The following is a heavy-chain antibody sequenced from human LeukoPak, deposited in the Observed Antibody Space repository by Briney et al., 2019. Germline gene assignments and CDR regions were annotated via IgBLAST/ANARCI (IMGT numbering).Heavy chain of an antibody. J-gene: IGHJ5*02. CDR2: INHSGST. CDR1: GGSFSGYY. V-gene: IGHV4-34*01. Sequence: PSETLSLTCAVYGGSFSGYYWSWIRQPPGKGLEWIGEINHSGSTNYNPSLKSRVTISVDTSKNQFSLKLSSVTAADTAVYYCARRRLVRGVIKNNWFDPWGQGTLVTVSS. CDR3: ARRRLVRGVIKNNWFDP. D-gene: IGHD3-10*01.